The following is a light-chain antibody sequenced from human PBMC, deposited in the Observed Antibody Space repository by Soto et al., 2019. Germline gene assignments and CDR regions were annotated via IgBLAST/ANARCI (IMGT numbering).Light chain of an antibody. Sequence: DIQMAQSPSSLSASVGDRVTITCRASQGISTYLNWYQQKPGKAPKLLIFAASSLQSGVPSRFSGSGSGTDFTLTISSLQPEDFATYYCQQSYNTPITFGQGTRLEIK. CDR1: QGISTY. J-gene: IGKJ5*01. CDR3: QQSYNTPIT. CDR2: AAS. V-gene: IGKV1-39*01.